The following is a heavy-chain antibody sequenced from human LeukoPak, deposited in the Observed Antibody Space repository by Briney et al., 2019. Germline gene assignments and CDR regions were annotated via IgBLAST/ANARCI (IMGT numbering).Heavy chain of an antibody. CDR1: GYTFTKYY. CDR3: ARGYCSGGSCYSVENWFDP. D-gene: IGHD2-15*01. J-gene: IGHJ5*02. V-gene: IGHV1-2*06. CDR2: INPSSGGT. Sequence: GASVKVSCKASGYTFTKYYMFWVRQAPGQGLEWMGRINPSSGGTDYAQKFQGRVTMTRDTSISTAYMELSRLRSDDTAMYYCARGYCSGGSCYSVENWFDPWGQEPWSPSPQ.